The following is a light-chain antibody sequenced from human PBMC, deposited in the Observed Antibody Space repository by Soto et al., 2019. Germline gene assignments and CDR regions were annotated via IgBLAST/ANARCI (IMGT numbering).Light chain of an antibody. CDR1: SSDVWSYNL. J-gene: IGLJ3*02. CDR3: CSYAGSSAWV. Sequence: QSALTQPASVSGSPGQSITISCTGTSSDVWSYNLVSWYQQHPGKAPKLMIYEGSKRPSGVSNRFSGSKSGNTASLTISGLQAADEADYYCCSYAGSSAWVFGGGTKLTVL. CDR2: EGS. V-gene: IGLV2-23*01.